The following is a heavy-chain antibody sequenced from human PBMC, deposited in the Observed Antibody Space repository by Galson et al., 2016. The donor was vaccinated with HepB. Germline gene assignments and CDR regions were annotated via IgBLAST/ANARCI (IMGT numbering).Heavy chain of an antibody. CDR2: IRRSGISE. CDR1: DIDFRDYY. Sequence: SLRLSCAPSDIDFRDYYMSWIRQAPGKGLEWIAGIRRSGISEEYADSVKGRFTVSWDITQNSFFLQMSGLRAADTALYYCARAVYSPVTSDSNIEGSCFDTWGQGTLVTVSS. CDR3: ARAVYSPVTSDSNIEGSCFDT. V-gene: IGHV3-11*01. D-gene: IGHD2-21*01. J-gene: IGHJ4*02.